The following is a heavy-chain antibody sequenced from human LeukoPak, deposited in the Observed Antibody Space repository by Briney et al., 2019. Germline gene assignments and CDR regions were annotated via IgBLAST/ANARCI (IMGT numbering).Heavy chain of an antibody. CDR2: IYYSGST. Sequence: PSETLSLTCTVSGGSISSGGYYWSWIRQHPGKGLEWIGYIYYSGSTYYNPSLKSRVTISVDTSKNQFSLKLSSVTAADTAVYYCARGAPPTIQPADYWGQGTLVTVSS. CDR1: GGSISSGGYY. V-gene: IGHV4-31*03. CDR3: ARGAPPTIQPADY. D-gene: IGHD5-18*01. J-gene: IGHJ4*02.